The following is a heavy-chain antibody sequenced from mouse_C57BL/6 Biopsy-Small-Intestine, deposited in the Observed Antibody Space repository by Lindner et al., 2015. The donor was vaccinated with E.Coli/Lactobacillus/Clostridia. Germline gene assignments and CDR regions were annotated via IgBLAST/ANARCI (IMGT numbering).Heavy chain of an antibody. Sequence: PVKVSCKASGGTFSNHAISWVRQAPGQGLEWMGGIIPIFASANYAQRFQGRVTIIAGESTSTVYMELSSLRSDDTAVYYCARDMDDSSGRDYWGQGTQVTVSS. CDR3: ARDMDDSSGRDY. D-gene: IGHD1-1*01. V-gene: IGHV1-81*01. J-gene: IGHJ4*01. CDR2: IIPIFASA. CDR1: GGTFSNHA.